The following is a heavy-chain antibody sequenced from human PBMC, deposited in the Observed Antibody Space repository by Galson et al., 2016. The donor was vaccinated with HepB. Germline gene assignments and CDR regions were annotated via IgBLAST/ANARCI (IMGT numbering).Heavy chain of an antibody. J-gene: IGHJ4*02. V-gene: IGHV3-53*01. CDR1: GLSVSSNY. Sequence: SLRLPCAASGLSVSSNYMSWVRQASGKGSEWVAFIPSGGRTHYADSVKDRFTLSRDDSNNTLYLQMNSLRAEDTAVYYCARRGFFSGFLDFWGQGIPVTVSS. CDR2: IPSGGRT. D-gene: IGHD3-22*01. CDR3: ARRGFFSGFLDF.